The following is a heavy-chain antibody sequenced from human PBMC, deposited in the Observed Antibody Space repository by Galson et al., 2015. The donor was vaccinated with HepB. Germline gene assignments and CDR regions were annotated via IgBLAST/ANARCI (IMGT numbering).Heavy chain of an antibody. CDR1: GFTFSSYS. Sequence: SLRLSCAASGFTFSSYSMNWVRQAPGKGLEWVSSISSSSSYIYYADSVKGRFTISRDNAKNSLYLQMNSLRAEDTAVYYCARSIEYSSSNRPFYFDYWGQGTLVTVSS. V-gene: IGHV3-21*01. J-gene: IGHJ4*02. CDR2: ISSSSSYI. CDR3: ARSIEYSSSNRPFYFDY. D-gene: IGHD6-6*01.